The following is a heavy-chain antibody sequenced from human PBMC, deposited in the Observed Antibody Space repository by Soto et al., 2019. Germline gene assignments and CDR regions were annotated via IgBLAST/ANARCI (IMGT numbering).Heavy chain of an antibody. Sequence: EVQLLESGGGLVQPGESLRLSCAASGFTFSSYAMSWVRQAPGKGLEWVSVISGSDDSTYYADSVKGRFTISRDNSKNTLYLQMNSLRAEDTAVYYCAKTCSSSTFDYWGQGTLVTVSS. V-gene: IGHV3-23*01. D-gene: IGHD6-6*01. CDR3: AKTCSSSTFDY. CDR1: GFTFSSYA. CDR2: ISGSDDST. J-gene: IGHJ4*02.